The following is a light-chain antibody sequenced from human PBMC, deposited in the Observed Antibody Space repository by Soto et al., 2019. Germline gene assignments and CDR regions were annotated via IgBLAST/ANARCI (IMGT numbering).Light chain of an antibody. Sequence: EIVLTQSPGTLSLSPGERATLSCRASQSVTSSYLAWYQQKPGQAPRLLIYGASSRATGVPDRFSGSGSGTDFTLTISRLEPEDFAVYYWQQYGNSQPWTFGHGTKVEI. CDR1: QSVTSSY. V-gene: IGKV3-20*01. CDR3: QQYGNSQPWT. J-gene: IGKJ1*01. CDR2: GAS.